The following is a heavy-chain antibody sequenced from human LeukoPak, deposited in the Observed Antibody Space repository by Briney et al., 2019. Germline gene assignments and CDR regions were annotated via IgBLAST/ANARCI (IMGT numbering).Heavy chain of an antibody. CDR1: GYSIGSGYY. D-gene: IGHD3-22*01. Sequence: PSETLSLTCAVSGYSIGSGYYWGWIRQPPGKGLEWIGSIYHSGSTYYNPSLKSRVTISVDTSKNQFSLKLSPVTAADTAVYYCARNMYYYDSSGYYGYWGQGTLVTVSS. CDR2: IYHSGST. J-gene: IGHJ4*02. CDR3: ARNMYYYDSSGYYGY. V-gene: IGHV4-38-2*01.